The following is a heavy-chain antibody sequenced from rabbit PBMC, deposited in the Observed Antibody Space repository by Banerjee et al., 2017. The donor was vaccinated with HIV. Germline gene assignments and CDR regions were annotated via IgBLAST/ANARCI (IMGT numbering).Heavy chain of an antibody. D-gene: IGHD3-1*01. J-gene: IGHJ4*01. CDR1: GFSFSSSYY. CDR3: ARGSGTYWIWDGL. CDR2: IYAGSSGST. V-gene: IGHV1S40*01. Sequence: QSLEESGGDLVKPGASLTLTCTASGFSFSSSYYMCWVRQAPGKGLEWIACIYAGSSGSTYYASWAKGRFTISKTSSTTVTLQITSLTAADTATYFCARGSGTYWIWDGLWGQGTLVTVS.